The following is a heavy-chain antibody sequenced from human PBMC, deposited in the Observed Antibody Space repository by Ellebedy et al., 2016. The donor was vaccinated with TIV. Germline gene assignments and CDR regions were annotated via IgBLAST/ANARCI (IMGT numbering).Heavy chain of an antibody. CDR1: GYTFTSYD. Sequence: ASVKVSXKASGYTFTSYDINWVRQATGQRLEWMGWMNPNSGNTGYAQKFQGRVTMTRNTSISTAYMELSSLRSEDTAVYYCARTNYDFWSGSIPYYYYYYMDVWGKGTTVTVSS. V-gene: IGHV1-8*01. CDR2: MNPNSGNT. CDR3: ARTNYDFWSGSIPYYYYYYMDV. D-gene: IGHD3-3*01. J-gene: IGHJ6*03.